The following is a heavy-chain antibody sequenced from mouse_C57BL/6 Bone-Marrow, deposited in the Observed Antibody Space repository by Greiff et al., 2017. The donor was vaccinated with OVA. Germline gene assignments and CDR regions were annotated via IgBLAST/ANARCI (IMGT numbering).Heavy chain of an antibody. V-gene: IGHV1-75*01. D-gene: IGHD2-3*01. CDR2: IFPGSGST. CDR3: ARSGDGYWSFDY. CDR1: GYTFTDYY. Sequence: QVQLQQSGPELVKPGASVKISCKASGYTFTDYYINWVKQRPGQGLEWIGWIFPGSGSTYYNEKFKCKATITVDKSSSTAYMLLSSLTSEDSAVYFCARSGDGYWSFDYWGQGTTLTVSS. J-gene: IGHJ2*01.